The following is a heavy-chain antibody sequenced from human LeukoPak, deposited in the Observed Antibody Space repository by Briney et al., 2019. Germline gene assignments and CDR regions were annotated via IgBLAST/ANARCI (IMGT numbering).Heavy chain of an antibody. CDR1: GASISSYY. CDR3: ARAPRYSSSWRDWFDP. J-gene: IGHJ5*02. Sequence: PSETLSLTCTVSGASISSYYWSWIRQSPGKGLEWIGYIYYSGRTNYNPSLKSRVTISVDTSKNQFSLKLSSVTAADTAVYYCARAPRYSSSWRDWFDPWGQGTLVTVSS. CDR2: IYYSGRT. V-gene: IGHV4-59*12. D-gene: IGHD6-13*01.